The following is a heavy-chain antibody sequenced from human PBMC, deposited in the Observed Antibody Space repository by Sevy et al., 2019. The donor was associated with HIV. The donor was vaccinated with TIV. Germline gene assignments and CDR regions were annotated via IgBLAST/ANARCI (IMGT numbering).Heavy chain of an antibody. J-gene: IGHJ5*02. D-gene: IGHD3-16*02. Sequence: GGSLRLSCAASGFTFSDYYMSWIRQAPGKGLEWVSYISSSSSYTNYADSVKGRFNIYRDNAKNSLYLQMNSLGAEDTAVYYCARDYGDYIWGSYRLNWFDPWGQGTLVTVSS. CDR1: GFTFSDYY. CDR2: ISSSSSYT. CDR3: ARDYGDYIWGSYRLNWFDP. V-gene: IGHV3-11*06.